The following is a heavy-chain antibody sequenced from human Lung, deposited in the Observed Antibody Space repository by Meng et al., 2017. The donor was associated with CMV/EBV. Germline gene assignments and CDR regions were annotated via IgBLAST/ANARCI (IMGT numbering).Heavy chain of an antibody. J-gene: IGHJ3*02. Sequence: SETLSLTCTVSGGSVSSGSFYWSWIRQPPGEGLEWIGFVYYSGSTNYNPALKSRVTMSIDTSKNQFSLKLSSVTAADTAMYYCARVPQNIAAAGISAFDIGXQGPXVTVSS. CDR1: GGSVSSGSFY. D-gene: IGHD6-13*01. CDR3: ARVPQNIAAAGISAFDI. CDR2: VYYSGST. V-gene: IGHV4-61*01.